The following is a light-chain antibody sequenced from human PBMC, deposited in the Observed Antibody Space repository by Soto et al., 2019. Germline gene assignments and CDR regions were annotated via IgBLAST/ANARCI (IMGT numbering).Light chain of an antibody. Sequence: RASQSVATSQLAWYQQKPGQAPRLLIGASSRASCVPDRISDSGPGTGFTFTISRLESGEFAVSYCQQYRSSGTCRQGTKVDIK. CDR3: QQYRSSGT. CDR1: QSVATSQ. V-gene: IGKV3-20*01. CDR2: GAS. J-gene: IGKJ1*01.